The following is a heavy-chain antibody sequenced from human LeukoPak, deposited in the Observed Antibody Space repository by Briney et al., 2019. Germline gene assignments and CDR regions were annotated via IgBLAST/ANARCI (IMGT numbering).Heavy chain of an antibody. D-gene: IGHD3-10*01. J-gene: IGHJ4*01. CDR3: ARRPNYGQYYFDS. CDR1: EYSFTKYW. V-gene: IGHV5-51*01. Sequence: GESLKISCKGSEYSFTKYWIGWVRQMPGKGLEWTGIINPGDSHTRHSPPFQGQVTISVDKSISTAYLQLNSLKASDTAMYFCARRPNYGQYYFDSWGQGTLVTVSS. CDR2: INPGDSHT.